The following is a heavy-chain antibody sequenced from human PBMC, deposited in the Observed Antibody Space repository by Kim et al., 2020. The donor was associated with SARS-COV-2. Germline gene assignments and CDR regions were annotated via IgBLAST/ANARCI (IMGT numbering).Heavy chain of an antibody. J-gene: IGHJ5*02. D-gene: IGHD2-2*01. CDR2: IIPILGIA. CDR1: GGTFSSYA. CDR3: ARDRWGVAVPAAIWFDP. V-gene: IGHV1-69*04. Sequence: SVKVSCKASGGTFSSYAISWVRQAPGQGLEWMGRIIPILGIANYAQKFQGRVTITADKSTSTAYMELSSLRSEDTAVYYCARDRWGVAVPAAIWFDPWGQGTLVTVSS.